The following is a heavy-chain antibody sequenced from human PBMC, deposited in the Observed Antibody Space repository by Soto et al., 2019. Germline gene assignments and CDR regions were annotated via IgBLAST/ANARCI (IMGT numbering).Heavy chain of an antibody. D-gene: IGHD6-13*01. CDR2: INPSGGST. CDR1: GYTFTSYY. V-gene: IGHV1-46*01. J-gene: IGHJ4*02. CDR3: AALGGNSSSWYYFDY. Sequence: VKVSCKASGYTFTSYYMHWVRQAPGQGLEWMGIINPSGGSTSYAQKFQGRVTMTRDTSTSTVYMELSSLRSEDTAVYYCAALGGNSSSWYYFDYWGQGTLVTVSS.